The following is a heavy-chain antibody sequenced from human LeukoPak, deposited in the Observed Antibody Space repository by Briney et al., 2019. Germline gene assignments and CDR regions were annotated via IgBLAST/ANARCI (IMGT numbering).Heavy chain of an antibody. CDR1: GFTFSDYY. J-gene: IGHJ6*02. CDR3: ARMGAYCSGGSCYSGYYYYGMDV. Sequence: GGSLRLSCAASGFTFSDYYMSWIRQAPGKGLEWVSVIYSGGSTYYADSVKGRFTISRHNSKNTLYLQMNSLRAEDTAVYYCARMGAYCSGGSCYSGYYYYGMDVWGQGTTVTVSS. D-gene: IGHD2-15*01. V-gene: IGHV3-53*04. CDR2: IYSGGST.